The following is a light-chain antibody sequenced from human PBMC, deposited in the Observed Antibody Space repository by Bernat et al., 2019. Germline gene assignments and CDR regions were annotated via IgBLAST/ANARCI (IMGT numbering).Light chain of an antibody. CDR2: KAS. Sequence: DIQMTQSPSTLSASVGDRVTITCRASQSISSWLAWYQQKPGKAPKLLIYKASSLESGVQSRFSGSGSGTEFTLTISSLQPDDFATYYCQQYNSSLTFGQGTKVEIK. J-gene: IGKJ1*01. CDR1: QSISSW. V-gene: IGKV1-5*03. CDR3: QQYNSSLT.